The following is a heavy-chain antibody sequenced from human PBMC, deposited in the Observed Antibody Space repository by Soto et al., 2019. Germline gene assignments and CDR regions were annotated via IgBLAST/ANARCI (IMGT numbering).Heavy chain of an antibody. V-gene: IGHV3-23*01. CDR2: ISGSGGST. Sequence: GGSLRLSCAASGFTFSSYAMSWVRQAPGKGLEWVSAISGSGGSTYYADSVKGRFTISRDNSKNTLYLQMNSLRAEDTAVYYCAKAYGSGSYLYYFDYWGQGTLVTVSS. CDR1: GFTFSSYA. J-gene: IGHJ4*02. CDR3: AKAYGSGSYLYYFDY. D-gene: IGHD3-10*01.